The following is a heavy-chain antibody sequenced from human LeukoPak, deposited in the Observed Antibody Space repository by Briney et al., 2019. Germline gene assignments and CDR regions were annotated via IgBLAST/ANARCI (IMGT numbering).Heavy chain of an antibody. V-gene: IGHV1-46*01. CDR2: INPSGDST. J-gene: IGHJ4*02. Sequence: GASVKVSCKASGYTFTRYYIHWVRQAPGQGLEWVGTINPSGDSTSYAQKFQGRVTMTRDTSTSTVYMELSSLTSEDTAVYYCARAPGYGGNSDYWGQGTLVTVSS. CDR3: ARAPGYGGNSDY. D-gene: IGHD4-23*01. CDR1: GYTFTRYY.